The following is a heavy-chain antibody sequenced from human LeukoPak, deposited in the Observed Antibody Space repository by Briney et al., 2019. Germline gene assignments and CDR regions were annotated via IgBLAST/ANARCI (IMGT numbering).Heavy chain of an antibody. Sequence: SETLSLTCTVSGGSISSYYWSWIRQPPGKGLEWIGYIYYSGSTNYNPSLKSRVTISVDTSKNQFSLKLSSVTAADTAVYYCARATIVSPYYDFWSGYYNHQDYMDVWGKGTTVTVSS. V-gene: IGHV4-59*08. D-gene: IGHD3-3*01. J-gene: IGHJ6*03. CDR2: IYYSGST. CDR1: GGSISSYY. CDR3: ARATIVSPYYDFWSGYYNHQDYMDV.